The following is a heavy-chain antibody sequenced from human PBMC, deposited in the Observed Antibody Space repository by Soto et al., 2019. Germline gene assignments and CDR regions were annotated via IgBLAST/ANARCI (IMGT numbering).Heavy chain of an antibody. CDR3: ARLVGATTSGFDY. Sequence: GGSLKISCPASGYSFITYWIGWVRQMPGKGLEWLGVIYPGDSDSRYSPSFQGLVTISADKSVSTAYLQWSSLRASDTAMYYCARLVGATTSGFDYWGQGTLVTVSS. J-gene: IGHJ4*02. V-gene: IGHV5-51*01. D-gene: IGHD1-26*01. CDR1: GYSFITYW. CDR2: IYPGDSDS.